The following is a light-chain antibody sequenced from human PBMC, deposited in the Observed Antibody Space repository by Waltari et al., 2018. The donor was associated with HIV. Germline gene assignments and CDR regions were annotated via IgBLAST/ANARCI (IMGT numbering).Light chain of an antibody. Sequence: EIVMTQSPPTLSVSPGQRVTLSCRASQSLSAKVAWYQQRPGQAPRLRIYDAATRPTGIPARVSGSGSGTEFTLTISSLQSEDFATYFCQQYDSGPRGITFGQGTMLEIK. CDR1: QSLSAK. CDR2: DAA. V-gene: IGKV3-15*01. J-gene: IGKJ2*01. CDR3: QQYDSGPRGIT.